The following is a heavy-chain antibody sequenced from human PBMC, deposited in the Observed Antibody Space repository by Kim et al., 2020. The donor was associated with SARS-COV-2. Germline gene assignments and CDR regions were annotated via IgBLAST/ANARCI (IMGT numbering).Heavy chain of an antibody. CDR3: ARSLPHGYSNGMDV. V-gene: IGHV5-51*01. D-gene: IGHD5-12*01. J-gene: IGHJ6*02. Sequence: SPSFQGQVTISADKSISTAYLQWSSLKASDTAMYYCARSLPHGYSNGMDVWGQGTTVTVSS.